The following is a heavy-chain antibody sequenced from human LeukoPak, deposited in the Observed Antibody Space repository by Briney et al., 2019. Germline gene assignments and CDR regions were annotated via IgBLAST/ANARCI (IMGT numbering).Heavy chain of an antibody. CDR3: ARDHSLIWFGELLA. D-gene: IGHD3-10*01. CDR2: INPHSGGT. CDR1: GYTFTGYY. J-gene: IGHJ5*02. Sequence: ASVKVSCKASGYTFTGYYMHWVRLAPGQGLEWMGWINPHSGGTNYAQKFQGRLTMTRDTSISTAYMELSRLRSDDTAVYYCARDHSLIWFGELLAWGQGTLVTVSS. V-gene: IGHV1-2*02.